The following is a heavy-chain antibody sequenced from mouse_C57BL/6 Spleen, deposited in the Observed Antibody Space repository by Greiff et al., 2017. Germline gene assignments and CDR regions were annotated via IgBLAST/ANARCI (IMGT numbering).Heavy chain of an antibody. J-gene: IGHJ4*01. D-gene: IGHD1-1*01. V-gene: IGHV1-64*01. Sequence: VQLQQPGAELVKPGASVKLSCKASGYTFTSYWMHWVKQRPGQGLEWIGMIHPNSGSTNYNEKFKGKATLTVDKSSSTAYMQLSSRTSEDSAVYYCASGITTVGVVYYYAMDYWGQGTSVTASS. CDR3: ASGITTVGVVYYYAMDY. CDR1: GYTFTSYW. CDR2: IHPNSGST.